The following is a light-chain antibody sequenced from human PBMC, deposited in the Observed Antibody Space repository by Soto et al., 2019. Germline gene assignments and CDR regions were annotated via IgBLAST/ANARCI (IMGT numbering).Light chain of an antibody. J-gene: IGKJ1*01. CDR3: EQYSSPPQT. V-gene: IGKV3-20*01. CDR2: AAS. Sequence: EIVLTQSPGTLSLSPGDRATLSCRASETVTGKYLAWYQQKAGQAPRLLIFAASNRATGIPDRFSGSGSGTDFTLTISRLETDDFAVDFGEQYSSPPQTFGQGTKVYIK. CDR1: ETVTGKY.